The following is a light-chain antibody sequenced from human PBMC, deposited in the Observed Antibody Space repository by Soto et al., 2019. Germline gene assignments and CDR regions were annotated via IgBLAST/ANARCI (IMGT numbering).Light chain of an antibody. CDR2: EVS. CDR3: SSYAGSNTVV. CDR1: SSDVGGYKF. Sequence: QSALTQPPSASGSPGQSVTISCTGTSSDVGGYKFVSWYQHHPGKAPKLMIYEVSKRPSGVPDRFFASKSGNTASLIVSGLQAEDEADYYCSSYAGSNTVVFGGGTKLTVL. V-gene: IGLV2-8*01. J-gene: IGLJ2*01.